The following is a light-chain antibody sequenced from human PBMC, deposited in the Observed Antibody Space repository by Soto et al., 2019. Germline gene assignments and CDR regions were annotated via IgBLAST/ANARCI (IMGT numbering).Light chain of an antibody. J-gene: IGKJ5*01. Sequence: DIQITQSPSTLSGSVGDRVTITCRASQTFSSWLAWYQQKPGKAPKLLIYKASTLKSGVPSRFSGSGSGTDFTLTISRLEPEDFAVYYCQQYGNSPIAFGQGARL. V-gene: IGKV1-5*03. CDR2: KAS. CDR3: QQYGNSPIA. CDR1: QTFSSW.